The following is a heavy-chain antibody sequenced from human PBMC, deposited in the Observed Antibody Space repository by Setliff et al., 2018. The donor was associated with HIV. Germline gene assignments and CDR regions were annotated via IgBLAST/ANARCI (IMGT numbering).Heavy chain of an antibody. V-gene: IGHV3-30*02. CDR3: ARDKNWAFDI. CDR1: GFTFNNYG. CDR2: IQYDGSNK. Sequence: PEGSLRLSCAASGFTFNNYGMHWVRQAPGKGLEWVAFIQYDGSNKYYADSVKGRFTVSTDNAKNSLYLEMNSLRAEDTAVYYCARDKNWAFDIWGQGTMVTVSS. J-gene: IGHJ3*02.